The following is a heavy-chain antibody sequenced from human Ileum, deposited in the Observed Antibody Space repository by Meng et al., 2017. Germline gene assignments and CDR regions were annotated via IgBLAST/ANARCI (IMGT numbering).Heavy chain of an antibody. CDR1: GGSIESNNW. Sequence: VHLQDSGPGLVKPSDPLSLTFAVSGGSIESNNWWTWIRQPPGQGLEWIGEVYHSGSTHYNPSLQSRVTISIDNSKNRCSLSLNSVTAADTAIYYCARADYVRYFDLWGRGTLVTVSS. D-gene: IGHD3-10*02. CDR3: ARADYVRYFDL. V-gene: IGHV4-4*02. CDR2: VYHSGST. J-gene: IGHJ2*01.